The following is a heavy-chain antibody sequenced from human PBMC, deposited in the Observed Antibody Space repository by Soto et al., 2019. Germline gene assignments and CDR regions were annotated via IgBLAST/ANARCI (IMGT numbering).Heavy chain of an antibody. CDR3: ARHRHPRGTVGATSPLDP. D-gene: IGHD1-26*01. CDR1: GFSVSSNY. CDR2: HYSGGST. Sequence: VGSLRLSCAISGFSVSSNYLTWVRQAPGKGLEWVSVHYSGGSTYYADSVQGRFTISRDKSNNTLYLRMRRVRAEDTAVCFCARHRHPRGTVGATSPLDPWGQGTQFTVS. J-gene: IGHJ5*02. V-gene: IGHV3-53*01.